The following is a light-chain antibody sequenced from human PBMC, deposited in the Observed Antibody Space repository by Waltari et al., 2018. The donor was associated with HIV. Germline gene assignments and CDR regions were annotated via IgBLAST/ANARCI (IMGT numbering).Light chain of an antibody. J-gene: IGKJ1*01. CDR2: KAS. CDR3: QQYKGNLWT. Sequence: DSQLTQSPSTVSASVGDRVTITCRSSQCISTWLAWYQHKPGQPPKLLMHKASSLESGVSSRFSGSGSGTEFTLTINSLQPDDSATYYGQQYKGNLWTFGQGTKVEIK. V-gene: IGKV1-5*03. CDR1: QCISTW.